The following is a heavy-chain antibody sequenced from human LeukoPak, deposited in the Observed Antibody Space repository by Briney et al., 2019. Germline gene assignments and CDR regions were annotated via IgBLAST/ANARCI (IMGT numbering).Heavy chain of an antibody. D-gene: IGHD1-26*01. CDR1: GYTFTGYY. Sequence: ASVKVSCKASGYTFTGYYMQWVRQAPGQGLEWMGRINPNNGGTNYAQNFQGRVSMTGDTSISTVYMELSRLTSDDTAVYYCARDSLSGIYSDYSGQGTLVTVSS. CDR2: INPNNGGT. J-gene: IGHJ4*02. CDR3: ARDSLSGIYSDY. V-gene: IGHV1-2*06.